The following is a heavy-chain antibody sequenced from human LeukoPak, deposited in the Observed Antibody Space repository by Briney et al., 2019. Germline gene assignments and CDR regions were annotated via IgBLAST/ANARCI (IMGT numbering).Heavy chain of an antibody. Sequence: SETLSLTCAVYGGSFSGYYWSWIRQPPGKGLEWIGEINHSGSTNYNPSLKSRATLSADTSKNKFSLKLSSVTPADPAVYYCARRGGQKLAHFDYWGQGTLVTVSS. J-gene: IGHJ4*02. CDR3: ARRGGQKLAHFDY. D-gene: IGHD6-13*01. V-gene: IGHV4-34*01. CDR2: INHSGST. CDR1: GGSFSGYY.